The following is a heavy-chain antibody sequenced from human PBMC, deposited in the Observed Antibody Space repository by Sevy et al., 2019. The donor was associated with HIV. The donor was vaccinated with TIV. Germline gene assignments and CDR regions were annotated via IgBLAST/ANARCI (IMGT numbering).Heavy chain of an antibody. CDR3: ARSTDYYDDIGYDS. CDR1: GFTFSYYT. Sequence: GGSLRLSCAASGFTFSYYTMNWVRQAPGKGLEWVSSISSGCSYIFYTDSMKGRFTVSRDNANNTLFLQMNSLRDDDTALDYCARSTDYYDDIGYDSWGRGTLVTVSS. D-gene: IGHD3-22*01. J-gene: IGHJ4*02. V-gene: IGHV3-21*03. CDR2: ISSGCSYI.